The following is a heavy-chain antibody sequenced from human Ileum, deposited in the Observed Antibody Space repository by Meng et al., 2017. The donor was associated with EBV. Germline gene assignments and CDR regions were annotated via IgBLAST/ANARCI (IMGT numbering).Heavy chain of an antibody. CDR3: VRGKLTTVITPIDY. CDR2: MNPNSANT. D-gene: IGHD4-23*01. J-gene: IGHJ4*02. Sequence: QGQVLSSGAEVKKPRASVKVSCKASGYTFSSYDINWLRQAPGQGPEWMGWMNPNSANTGFAPKFQGRVTMTRDTSITTAYMELSSLTSEDTAVYYCVRGKLTTVITPIDYWGQGTLVTVSS. V-gene: IGHV1-8*01. CDR1: GYTFSSYD.